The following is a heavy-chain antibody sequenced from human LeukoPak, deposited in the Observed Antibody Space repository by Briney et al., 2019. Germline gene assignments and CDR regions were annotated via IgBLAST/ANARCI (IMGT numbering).Heavy chain of an antibody. D-gene: IGHD6-13*01. Sequence: AGGSLRLSCAASGFTFSSYAMHWVRQAPGKGLEWVAVISYDGSNKYYADSVKGRFTISRDNSKNTLYLQMNSLRAEDTAVYYCARTQQQLVHDYWGQGTLVTVSS. CDR3: ARTQQQLVHDY. V-gene: IGHV3-30-3*01. CDR2: ISYDGSNK. CDR1: GFTFSSYA. J-gene: IGHJ4*02.